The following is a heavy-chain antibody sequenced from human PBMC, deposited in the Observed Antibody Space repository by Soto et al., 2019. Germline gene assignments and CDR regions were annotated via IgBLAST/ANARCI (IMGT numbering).Heavy chain of an antibody. J-gene: IGHJ4*02. D-gene: IGHD2-21*02. CDR3: ATVPDAYCGGDCPPFDY. Sequence: ASVKVSCKVSGYTLTELSMHGVRQAPGKGLEWMGGFDPEDGETIYAQKFQGRVTMTEDTSTDTAYMELSSLRSEDTAVYYCATVPDAYCGGDCPPFDYSGQGTLLTLCS. CDR1: GYTLTELS. CDR2: FDPEDGET. V-gene: IGHV1-24*01.